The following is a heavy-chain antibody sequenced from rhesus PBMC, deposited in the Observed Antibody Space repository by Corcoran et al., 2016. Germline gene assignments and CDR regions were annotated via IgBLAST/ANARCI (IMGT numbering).Heavy chain of an antibody. J-gene: IGHJ6*01. D-gene: IGHD3-9*01. V-gene: IGHV3-54*02. Sequence: EVQLVESGGGLVQPGGSLRLSCAASGFTFSSYGMHWVRQAPGTGLEWVAVISYDGSKKYYADSVKDRFTISRENAKNMLYLQMNNLKLEDTAVYYCARDWGYEDDYGYYYYGLDSWGQGVVVTVSS. CDR2: ISYDGSKK. CDR1: GFTFSSYG. CDR3: ARDWGYEDDYGYYYYGLDS.